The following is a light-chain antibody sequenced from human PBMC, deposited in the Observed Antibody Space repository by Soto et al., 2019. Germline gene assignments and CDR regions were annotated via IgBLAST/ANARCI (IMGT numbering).Light chain of an antibody. J-gene: IGLJ1*01. V-gene: IGLV2-14*03. Sequence: PAQPASGTGCSGHSPTISCTKTSSDYPCYNNVSWYQHQPGKAPKLIIYDVSKRPSGVSNPFCCSKSGNTASLTISGLQPEDEADYYCSSYTTSNTRQIVFGTGTKVTVL. CDR2: DVS. CDR1: SSDYPCYNN. CDR3: SSYTTSNTRQIV.